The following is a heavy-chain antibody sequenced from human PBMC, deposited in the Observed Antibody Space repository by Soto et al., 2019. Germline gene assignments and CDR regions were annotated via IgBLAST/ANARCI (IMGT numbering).Heavy chain of an antibody. CDR3: ARVAADHSSGYYYFSFNWFDP. CDR2: IYYSGST. D-gene: IGHD3-22*01. V-gene: IGHV4-31*03. Sequence: QVQLQESGPGLVKPSQTLSLTCTVSGGSISSGGYYWSWIRQHPGKGLEWIGYIYYSGSTYYNPSLKSRVNISVDTSKNQFSLKLSSVTAADTAVYYCARVAADHSSGYYYFSFNWFDPWGQGTLVTVSS. J-gene: IGHJ5*02. CDR1: GGSISSGGYY.